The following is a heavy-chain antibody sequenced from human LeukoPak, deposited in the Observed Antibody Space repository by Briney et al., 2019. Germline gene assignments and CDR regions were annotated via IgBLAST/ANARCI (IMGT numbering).Heavy chain of an antibody. V-gene: IGHV3-23*01. CDR2: ISGSGGST. CDR3: AKDQLRSTRYYYGSGSYFIWDY. CDR1: GFTFSTYA. D-gene: IGHD3-10*01. Sequence: PGGSLRLSCAASGFTFSTYAMTWVRQVPGKGLEWVSAISGSGGSTYYADSVKGRFTISRDNSKNTLYLQMNSLRAEDTAVYYCAKDQLRSTRYYYGSGSYFIWDYWGQGTLVTVSS. J-gene: IGHJ4*02.